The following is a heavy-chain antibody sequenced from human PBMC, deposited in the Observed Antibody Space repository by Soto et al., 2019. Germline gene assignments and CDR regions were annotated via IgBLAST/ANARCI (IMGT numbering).Heavy chain of an antibody. CDR3: ARERTGTTSKDV. Sequence: ASVKVSCKASGYTFTSYDINWVRQATGQGLEWMGWMNPNSGNTGYAQKFQGRVTMTRNTSISTAYMELSSLRSEDTAVYYCARERTGTTSKDVWGQGTTVTVSS. V-gene: IGHV1-8*01. J-gene: IGHJ6*02. CDR2: MNPNSGNT. CDR1: GYTFTSYD. D-gene: IGHD1-1*01.